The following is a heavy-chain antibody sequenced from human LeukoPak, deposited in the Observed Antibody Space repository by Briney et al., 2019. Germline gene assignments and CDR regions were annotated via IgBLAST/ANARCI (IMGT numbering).Heavy chain of an antibody. D-gene: IGHD6-13*01. CDR2: IYYSGST. Sequence: SETLSLTCTVYGGSIRSYYWSWIRQPPGKGLEWIGYIYYSGSTNYNPSLKSRVTISVDTSKNQFSLKLSSVTAADTAVYYCARPYSSTWKGGFDYWGQGTLVTVSS. J-gene: IGHJ4*02. V-gene: IGHV4-59*01. CDR3: ARPYSSTWKGGFDY. CDR1: GGSIRSYY.